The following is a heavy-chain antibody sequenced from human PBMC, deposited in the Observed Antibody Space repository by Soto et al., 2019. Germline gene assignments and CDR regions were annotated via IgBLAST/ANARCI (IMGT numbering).Heavy chain of an antibody. CDR3: AKEGGKNDAFDI. CDR1: GFTFSSYG. Sequence: PGGSLRLSCAASGFTFSSYGMHWVRQAPGKGLEWVAVISYDGSNKYYADSVKGRFTISRDNSKNTLYLQMNSLRAEDTAVYYCAKEGGKNDAFDIWGQGTMVTVSS. D-gene: IGHD2-15*01. V-gene: IGHV3-30*18. J-gene: IGHJ3*02. CDR2: ISYDGSNK.